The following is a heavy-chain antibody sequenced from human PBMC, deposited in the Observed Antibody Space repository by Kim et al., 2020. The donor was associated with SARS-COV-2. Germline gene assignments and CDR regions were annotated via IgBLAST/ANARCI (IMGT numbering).Heavy chain of an antibody. CDR3: SGDGKPMAASGTGYYCYG. D-gene: IGHD6-13*01. V-gene: IGHV3-66*01. Sequence: GGSLRLSCAASGFTVSSNYMSWVRQAPGKGLEWVSVIYSGGSTYYADAVKGRFTITRDNSKNTLYLQMNSLIAEDAAVYYCSGDGKPMAASGTGYYCYG. CDR1: GFTVSSNY. J-gene: IGHJ6*01. CDR2: IYSGGST.